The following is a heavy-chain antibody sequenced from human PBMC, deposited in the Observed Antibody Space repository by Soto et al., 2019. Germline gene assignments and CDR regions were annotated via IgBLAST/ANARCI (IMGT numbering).Heavy chain of an antibody. V-gene: IGHV3-30*18. Sequence: GGSLRLSCAASGFTFISYGIHFVRHSPFKGLEWVAVISYDGSNKYYADSVKGRFTISRDNSKNTLYLQMNSLRAEDTAVYYCAKNVDDSSGYGMDVWGQGTTVTVSS. CDR3: AKNVDDSSGYGMDV. CDR1: GFTFISYG. D-gene: IGHD3-22*01. CDR2: ISYDGSNK. J-gene: IGHJ6*02.